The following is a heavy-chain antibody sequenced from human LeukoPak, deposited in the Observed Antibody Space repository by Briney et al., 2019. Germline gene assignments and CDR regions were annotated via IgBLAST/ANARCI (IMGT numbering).Heavy chain of an antibody. CDR3: ARRRGDLSYFDS. V-gene: IGHV4-39*01. J-gene: IGHJ4*02. CDR2: IYYSGST. D-gene: IGHD4-17*01. Sequence: PSETLSLTCTVSGDSISSSTYYWGWIRQPPGKGLEWIGIIYYSGSTYYNPSLKSRVTISVDTSKNQFSLKLSSVTAADTAVYYCARRRGDLSYFDSWGQGTLVTVSS. CDR1: GDSISSSTYY.